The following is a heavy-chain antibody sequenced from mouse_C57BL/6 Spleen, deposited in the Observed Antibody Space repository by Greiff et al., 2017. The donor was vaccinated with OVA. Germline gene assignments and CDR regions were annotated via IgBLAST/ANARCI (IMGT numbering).Heavy chain of an antibody. V-gene: IGHV1-74*01. D-gene: IGHD2-5*01. Sequence: VKLQESGAELVKPGASVKVSCKASGYTFTSYWMHWVKQRPGQGLEWIGRIHPSDSDTNYNQKFKGKATLTVDKSSSTAYMQLSSLTSEDSAVYYCAIMSNWFAYWGQGTLVTVSA. CDR3: AIMSNWFAY. CDR2: IHPSDSDT. CDR1: GYTFTSYW. J-gene: IGHJ3*01.